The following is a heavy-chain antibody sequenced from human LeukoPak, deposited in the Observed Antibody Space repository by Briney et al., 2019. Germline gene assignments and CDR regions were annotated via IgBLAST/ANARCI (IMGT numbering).Heavy chain of an antibody. CDR1: GYTLTELS. CDR3: ATMVRGVDDAFDI. V-gene: IGHV1-24*01. Sequence: GASVKVSCKVSGYTLTELSMHWVRQAPGTGLGWMGGFDPEDGETIYAQKFQGRVTMTEDTSTDTAYMELSSLRSEDTAVYYCATMVRGVDDAFDIWGQGTMVTVSS. D-gene: IGHD3-10*01. CDR2: FDPEDGET. J-gene: IGHJ3*02.